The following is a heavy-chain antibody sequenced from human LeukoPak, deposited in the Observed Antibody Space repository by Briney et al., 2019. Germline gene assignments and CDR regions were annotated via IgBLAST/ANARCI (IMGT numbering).Heavy chain of an antibody. V-gene: IGHV4-39*07. CDR1: GGSISSSSYY. CDR3: ARGGGGYYYVYWFDP. CDR2: IYYSGST. D-gene: IGHD3-22*01. J-gene: IGHJ5*02. Sequence: SETLSLTCTVSGGSISSSSYYWGWIRQPPGKGLEWIGSIYYSGSTYYNPSLKSRVTISVDTSKNQFSLKLSSVTAADTAVYYCARGGGGYYYVYWFDPWGQGTLVTVSS.